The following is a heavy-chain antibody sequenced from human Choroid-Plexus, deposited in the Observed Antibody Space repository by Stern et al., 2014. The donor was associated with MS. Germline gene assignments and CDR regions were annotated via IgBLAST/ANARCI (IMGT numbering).Heavy chain of an antibody. Sequence: LVYSWWGVVQPWKPPTFSCVASGLPLRSCAMPLVRQASCQGLGWVAGVSYDGSNKYYADSVKGRFTIYRDNSQNTLYMQMSSLRPEDTAVYYCAKDRQYLTYFFDHWGQGSLVTVSS. CDR3: AKDRQYLTYFFDH. D-gene: IGHD2/OR15-2a*01. CDR1: GLPLRSCA. CDR2: VSYDGSNK. V-gene: IGHV3-30*18. J-gene: IGHJ5*02.